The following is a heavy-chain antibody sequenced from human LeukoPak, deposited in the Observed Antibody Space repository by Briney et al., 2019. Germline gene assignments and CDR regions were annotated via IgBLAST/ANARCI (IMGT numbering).Heavy chain of an antibody. CDR1: GFTFSGSA. CDR2: IRSKANSYAT. J-gene: IGHJ4*02. Sequence: GGSLKLSCAASGFTFSGSAMHWVRQASGKGLEWVGRIRSKANSYATAYAASVKGRFTIPRDDSKNTAYLQMNSLKTEDTAVYYCTRRDVDFDYWGQGTLVTVSS. V-gene: IGHV3-73*01. CDR3: TRRDVDFDY. D-gene: IGHD2-21*01.